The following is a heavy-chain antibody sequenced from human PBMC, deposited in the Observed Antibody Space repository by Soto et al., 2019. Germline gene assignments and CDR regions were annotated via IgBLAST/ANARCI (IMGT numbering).Heavy chain of an antibody. Sequence: AAVKVSCKSSGYTFTSYDINWVRQATGQGLEWMGWMNPNSGNTGYAQKFQGRVTMTRNTSISTAYMELSSLRSEDTAVYYCSRGRGVEALPFGAYNWFFRSGSGTLVTV. CDR2: MNPNSGNT. CDR3: SRGRGVEALPFGAYNWFFR. V-gene: IGHV1-8*01. CDR1: GYTFTSYD. J-gene: IGHJ5*02. D-gene: IGHD6-6*01.